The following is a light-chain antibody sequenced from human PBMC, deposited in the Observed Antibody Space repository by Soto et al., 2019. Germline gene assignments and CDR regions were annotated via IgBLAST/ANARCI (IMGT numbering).Light chain of an antibody. CDR2: GAY. Sequence: EIMMTQSPATLSVSPGERATLSCRASQSVSSNLAWYQQKPGQAPRLLIYGAYTRAAGVPARFSGSGSGTEFTLTITSLQSEDIALYYCQQYNIWPPITFGQRRLLAV. J-gene: IGKJ5*01. CDR3: QQYNIWPPIT. CDR1: QSVSSN. V-gene: IGKV3-15*01.